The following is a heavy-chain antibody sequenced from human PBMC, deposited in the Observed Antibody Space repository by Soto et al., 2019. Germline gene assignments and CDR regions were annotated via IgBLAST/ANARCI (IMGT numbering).Heavy chain of an antibody. CDR1: GFTFSSYS. CDR3: EKKPNSGPGSKSSDN. J-gene: IGHJ4*02. V-gene: IGHV3-23*01. CDR2: FRTGGDDATT. D-gene: IGHD3-10*01. Sequence: EVQLLESGGGLVQPGGSLRLSCAASGFTFSSYSMSWVRQAQGKGLEWVSGFRTGGDDATTYYADSVKVQFTISRDNSKNMLFLKMNSLRAEDTPIYYCEKKPNSGPGSKSSDNWGKEPLVTASS.